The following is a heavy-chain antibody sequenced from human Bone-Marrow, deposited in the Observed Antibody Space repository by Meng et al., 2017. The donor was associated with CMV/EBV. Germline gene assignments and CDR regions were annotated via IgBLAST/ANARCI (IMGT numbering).Heavy chain of an antibody. CDR2: ISYDGSNK. Sequence: GGSLRLSCAASGFTFSSYAMHWVRQAPGKGLEWVAVISYDGSNKYYADSVKGRFTISRDNAKNSLYLQMNSLRAEDTAVYYCARSRYNWNDEADAFDIWGQGTMVTVSS. CDR3: ARSRYNWNDEADAFDI. D-gene: IGHD1-1*01. CDR1: GFTFSSYA. V-gene: IGHV3-30-3*01. J-gene: IGHJ3*02.